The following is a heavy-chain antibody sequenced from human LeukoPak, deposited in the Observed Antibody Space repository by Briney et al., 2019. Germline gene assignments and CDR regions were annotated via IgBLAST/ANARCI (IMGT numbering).Heavy chain of an antibody. Sequence: PGRSLRLSCAASGFTFSSYAMHWVRQAPGKGLEWVAVISYDGSNKYYADSVKGRFTISRDNSKNTLYLQMNSLRAEDTAVYYCARPAPYYDFWSGYYQYFQHRGQGTLVTVSS. CDR3: ARPAPYYDFWSGYYQYFQH. J-gene: IGHJ1*01. D-gene: IGHD3-3*01. CDR1: GFTFSSYA. CDR2: ISYDGSNK. V-gene: IGHV3-30-3*01.